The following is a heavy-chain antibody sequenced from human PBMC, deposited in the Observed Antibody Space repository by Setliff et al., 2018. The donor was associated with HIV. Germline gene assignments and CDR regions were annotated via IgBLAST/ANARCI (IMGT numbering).Heavy chain of an antibody. V-gene: IGHV1-2*02. CDR1: GYTFIGYN. D-gene: IGHD2-15*01. Sequence: ASVKVSCKASGYTFIGYNMHWVRQAPGQGLEWMGWINPNSGGTNYAQKFPGRVIMTRDTSISPAYMELSRLGSDDTAVYYCARALDSSADIEGYFDFWGQGMLVTVSS. J-gene: IGHJ4*02. CDR2: INPNSGGT. CDR3: ARALDSSADIEGYFDF.